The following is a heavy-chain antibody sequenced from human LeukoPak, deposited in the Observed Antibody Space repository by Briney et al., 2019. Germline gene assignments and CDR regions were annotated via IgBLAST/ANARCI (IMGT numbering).Heavy chain of an antibody. Sequence: ESGPTLVNSTQTLTLTCTFSGFSFGTSAVGVGWIRQPPGKALEWLGVIYWNDDKYYSPSLKSRLTITKDTSKNQVVLTMTNMDPEDTATYYCAHRGYWGQGTLVTVSS. CDR1: GFSFGTSAVG. CDR3: AHRGY. CDR2: IYWNDDK. J-gene: IGHJ4*02. V-gene: IGHV2-5*01.